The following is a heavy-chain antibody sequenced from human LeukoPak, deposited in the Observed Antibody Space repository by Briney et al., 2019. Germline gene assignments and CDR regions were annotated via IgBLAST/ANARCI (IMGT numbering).Heavy chain of an antibody. CDR3: TTVFGVAAAAPMTDY. J-gene: IGHJ4*02. V-gene: IGHV3-15*01. CDR1: GFIFSNAW. D-gene: IGHD6-13*01. Sequence: GGSLRLSCTASGFIFSNAWMNWVRQAPGKGLEWVGRIKSKTDGRTTGYAAPVKGRFIISRDDSKNTLYLQMNSLKTEDTAVYYCTTVFGVAAAAPMTDYWGQGTLVTVSS. CDR2: IKSKTDGRTT.